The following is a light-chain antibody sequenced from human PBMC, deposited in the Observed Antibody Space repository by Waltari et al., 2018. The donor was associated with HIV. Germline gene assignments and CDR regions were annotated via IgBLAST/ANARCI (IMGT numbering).Light chain of an antibody. CDR1: QSVSSSY. V-gene: IGKV3-20*01. CDR2: GAS. J-gene: IGKJ3*01. CDR3: QQYGSSIFT. Sequence: EMVYTQSPGRRTLSPGYRSTLSCSTSQSVSSSYLAWYQQKPGHAPRLLIYGASSRATGIPDRFSGSGSGTDFTLTISRLEPEDFAVYYCQQYGSSIFTFGPGTKVDIK.